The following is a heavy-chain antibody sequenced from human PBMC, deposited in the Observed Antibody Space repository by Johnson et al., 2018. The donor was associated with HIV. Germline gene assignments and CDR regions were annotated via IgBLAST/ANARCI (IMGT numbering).Heavy chain of an antibody. J-gene: IGHJ3*02. CDR2: IRYDGSNK. CDR3: ANGGSYSAADDAFDI. V-gene: IGHV3-30*02. D-gene: IGHD1-26*01. CDR1: GFTFNTYG. Sequence: QVQLVESGGGVVQPGGSLRLSCAASGFTFNTYGMHWVRQAPGKGLEWVAFIRYDGSNKSYADSVKGRFPISRDNSKNTLYLQMNSLRAEDTAVYYCANGGSYSAADDAFDIWGQGTMVTVSS.